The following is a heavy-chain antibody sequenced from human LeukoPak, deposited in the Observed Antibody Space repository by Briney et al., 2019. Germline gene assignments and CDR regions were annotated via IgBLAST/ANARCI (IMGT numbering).Heavy chain of an antibody. CDR1: GFPFSTYA. J-gene: IGHJ4*02. V-gene: IGHV3-23*01. D-gene: IGHD6-19*01. Sequence: GGSLRLSCAAPGFPFSTYAMSWVRQAPGKGLEWVSAISGSGSSTFYADSVKGRFTISRDNSKNALYLQMNSLRAEDTAIYYCAKDAYSSDTFYFDYWGQGTLVTVSS. CDR2: ISGSGSST. CDR3: AKDAYSSDTFYFDY.